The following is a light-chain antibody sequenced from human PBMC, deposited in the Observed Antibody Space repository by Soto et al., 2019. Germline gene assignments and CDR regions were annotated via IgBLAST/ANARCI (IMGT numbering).Light chain of an antibody. J-gene: IGLJ3*02. Sequence: QPVLTQPPSVSAAPGQKVTISCSGRSSNIGINFVSWYQKLPGTAPKLLIYENERRPSGIPDRFSGSKSGTSATLAITGLQTGDEADYYCATWDATLSAAVFGGGTKVTVL. CDR3: ATWDATLSAAV. CDR1: SSNIGINF. V-gene: IGLV1-51*02. CDR2: ENE.